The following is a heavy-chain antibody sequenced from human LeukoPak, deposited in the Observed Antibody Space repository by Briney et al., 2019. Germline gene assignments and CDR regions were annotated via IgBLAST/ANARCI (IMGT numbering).Heavy chain of an antibody. CDR1: GYTFTGYY. Sequence: ASVKVSCKASGYTFTGYYVHWVRQAPGQGLEWMGWINPNSGGTNYAQKFQGRVTMTRDTSISTAYMELSRLRSDDTAVYYCARSGSRAFYDSSGYPNDYWGQGTLVTVSS. V-gene: IGHV1-2*02. CDR2: INPNSGGT. D-gene: IGHD3-22*01. J-gene: IGHJ4*02. CDR3: ARSGSRAFYDSSGYPNDY.